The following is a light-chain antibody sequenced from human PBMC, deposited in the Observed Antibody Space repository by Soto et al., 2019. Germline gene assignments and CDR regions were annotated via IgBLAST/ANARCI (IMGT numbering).Light chain of an antibody. CDR2: DAS. V-gene: IGKV1-5*01. CDR3: QQYETFSGT. Sequence: DIQMTQSPSTLSASVGDRVTITCRASQSINNWLAWYQQKPGKAPKFLIYDASNLESGVPSRFSGSASGTEFTLTISSLQPDDFATYYCQQYETFSGTFGPGTKVEI. CDR1: QSINNW. J-gene: IGKJ1*01.